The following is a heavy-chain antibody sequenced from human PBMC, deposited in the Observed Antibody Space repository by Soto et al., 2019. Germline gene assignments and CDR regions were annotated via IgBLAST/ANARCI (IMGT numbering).Heavy chain of an antibody. J-gene: IGHJ5*02. CDR3: ARRPARNGWFDP. Sequence: ASVKVSCKASGYTFTSYGISWVRQAPGQGLEWMGWISAYNGNTNYAQKLQGRVTMTTDTSTSTAYMELRSLRSDDTAVYCCARRPARNGWFDPWGQGTLVTVSS. D-gene: IGHD1-1*01. CDR2: ISAYNGNT. V-gene: IGHV1-18*01. CDR1: GYTFTSYG.